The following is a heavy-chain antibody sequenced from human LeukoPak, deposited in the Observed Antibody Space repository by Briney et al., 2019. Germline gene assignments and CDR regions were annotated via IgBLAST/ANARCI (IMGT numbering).Heavy chain of an antibody. CDR1: GFTFSSYA. V-gene: IGHV3-30-3*01. J-gene: IGHJ4*02. CDR3: ARGTSYGDLDY. D-gene: IGHD4-17*01. CDR2: ISYDGSNK. Sequence: PGRSLRLSCAASGFTFSSYAVHWVRQAPGKGLEWVAVISYDGSNKYYADSVKGRFTISRDNSKNTLYLQMNSLRAEDTAVYYCARGTSYGDLDYWGQGTLVTVSS.